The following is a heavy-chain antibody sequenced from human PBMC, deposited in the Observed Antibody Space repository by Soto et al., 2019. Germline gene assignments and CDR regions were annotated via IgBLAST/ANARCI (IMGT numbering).Heavy chain of an antibody. V-gene: IGHV3-30-3*02. CDR2: ISNDGNNN. CDR3: SRFVGYGGSEYYFDN. J-gene: IGHJ4*02. CDR1: GFTFRSYA. Sequence: QVQPVESGGVVVQPGRSLRLSCVVSGFTFRSYAMHWVRQAPGKGLEWVAVISNDGNNNYHADSVKGRFTISRDNSKNTLYLHMDSLRAEDTALYYCSRFVGYGGSEYYFDNWGQGIQVIVST. D-gene: IGHD5-12*01.